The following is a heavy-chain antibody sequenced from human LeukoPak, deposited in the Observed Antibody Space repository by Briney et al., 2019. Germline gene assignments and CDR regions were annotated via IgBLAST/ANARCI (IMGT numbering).Heavy chain of an antibody. CDR2: IYYSGST. D-gene: IGHD3-3*01. J-gene: IGHJ4*02. V-gene: IGHV4-59*01. CDR1: GGSISSYY. Sequence: SETLSLTCTVSGGSISSYYWSWIRQPPGKGLEWIGYIYYSGSTNYNPSLKSRVTISVDTSKNQFSLELSSVTAADTAVYYCAAGVDFWSGYYFDYWGQGTLVTVSS. CDR3: AAGVDFWSGYYFDY.